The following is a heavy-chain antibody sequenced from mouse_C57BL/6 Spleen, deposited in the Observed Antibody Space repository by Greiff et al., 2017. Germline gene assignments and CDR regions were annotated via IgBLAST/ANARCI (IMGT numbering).Heavy chain of an antibody. CDR2: ISDGGSYT. CDR3: ARDRNYSNYGWYFDV. D-gene: IGHD2-5*01. Sequence: EVKLVESGGGLVKPGGSLKLSCAASGFTFSSYAMSWVRQTPEKRLEWVATISDGGSYTYYPDNVKGRFTISRDNAKNNLYLQISHLKSEDTAMYYCARDRNYSNYGWYFDVWGTGTTVTVSS. CDR1: GFTFSSYA. J-gene: IGHJ1*03. V-gene: IGHV5-4*01.